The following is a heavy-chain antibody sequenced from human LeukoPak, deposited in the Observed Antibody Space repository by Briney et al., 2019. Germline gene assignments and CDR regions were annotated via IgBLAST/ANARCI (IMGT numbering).Heavy chain of an antibody. V-gene: IGHV3-11*06. CDR3: ARDRGYCSSTSCSLYYFDY. CDR1: GFTFTDYY. J-gene: IGHJ4*02. Sequence: PGGSLRLSCAASGFTFTDYYKSWIRQAPGKGLEWVSYITDSGSYTTYADSVKGHFTISRDNAKSSLYLQMNSLRAEDTAVYYCARDRGYCSSTSCSLYYFDYWGQGTLVTVSS. D-gene: IGHD2-2*01. CDR2: ITDSGSYT.